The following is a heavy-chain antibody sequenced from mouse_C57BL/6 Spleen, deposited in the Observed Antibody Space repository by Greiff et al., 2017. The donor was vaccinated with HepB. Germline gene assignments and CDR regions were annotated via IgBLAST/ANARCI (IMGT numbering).Heavy chain of an antibody. J-gene: IGHJ2*01. CDR1: GFTFSSYA. Sequence: EVQLVESGGGLVKPGGSLKLSCAASGFTFSSYAMSWVRQTPEKRLEWVATISDGGSYTYYPDNVKGRFTISRDNAKNNLYLQMSHLKSEDTAMYYCAREDSIATVVATRFYFDYWGQGTTLTVSS. V-gene: IGHV5-4*01. CDR3: AREDSIATVVATRFYFDY. D-gene: IGHD1-1*01. CDR2: ISDGGSYT.